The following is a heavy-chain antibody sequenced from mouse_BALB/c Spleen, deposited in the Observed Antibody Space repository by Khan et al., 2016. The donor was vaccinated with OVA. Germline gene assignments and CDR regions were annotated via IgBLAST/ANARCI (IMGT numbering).Heavy chain of an antibody. J-gene: IGHJ1*01. V-gene: IGHV9-1*02. CDR2: INTYTGEP. CDR1: GYTFTNYG. Sequence: QIQLVQSGPELKKPGETVKISCKASGYTFTNYGMNWVKQAPGKGLKWMGWINTYTGEPTYTDDFKGRFAFSLETYASTAYLQINNLKNEDMAKYCCSRGASYGYFDVWGAGTTVTVSS. CDR3: SRGASYGYFDV.